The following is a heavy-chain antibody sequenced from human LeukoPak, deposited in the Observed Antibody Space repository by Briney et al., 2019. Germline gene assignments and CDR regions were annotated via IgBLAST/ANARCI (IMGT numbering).Heavy chain of an antibody. CDR1: GFTFSSYG. Sequence: GGSLRLSCAASGFTFSSYGMHWVRQAPGKGLEWVAFIRYDGGNKYYADSVKGRFTISRDNSKNTLYLQMNSLRAEDTAVYYCAKDTIAVVATGNWSDPWGQGTLVTVSS. D-gene: IGHD6-19*01. CDR2: IRYDGGNK. V-gene: IGHV3-30*02. CDR3: AKDTIAVVATGNWSDP. J-gene: IGHJ5*02.